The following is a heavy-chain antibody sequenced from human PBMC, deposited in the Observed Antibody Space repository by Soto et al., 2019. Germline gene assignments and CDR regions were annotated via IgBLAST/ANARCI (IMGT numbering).Heavy chain of an antibody. CDR1: GGSISSDDYY. CDR3: ARAAVAGTRWFDP. CDR2: IHSSGSI. D-gene: IGHD6-19*01. V-gene: IGHV4-30-4*01. Sequence: SETLSLTCTVSGGSISSDDYYWSWIRQAPGRGLEWIGYIHSSGSIYYNPSLKSRATMSIDTAGNQFSLKLSSVTAADTAVYYCARAAVAGTRWFDPWGQGTLVTVSS. J-gene: IGHJ5*02.